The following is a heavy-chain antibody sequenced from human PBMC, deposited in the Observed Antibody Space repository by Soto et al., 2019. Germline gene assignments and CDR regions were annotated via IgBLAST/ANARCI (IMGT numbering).Heavy chain of an antibody. CDR1: GYTFTGYY. V-gene: IGHV1-2*04. CDR3: ARDRGGSSWYYYFDY. CDR2: INPNSGGT. Sequence: QVQLVQSGAEVKKPGASVKVSCKASGYTFTGYYMHWVRQAPGQGLEWMGWINPNSGGTNYAQKFQGWVTMTRDTSISTAYMELSRLRSDDTAVYYCARDRGGSSWYYYFDYWGQGTLVTVSS. D-gene: IGHD6-13*01. J-gene: IGHJ4*02.